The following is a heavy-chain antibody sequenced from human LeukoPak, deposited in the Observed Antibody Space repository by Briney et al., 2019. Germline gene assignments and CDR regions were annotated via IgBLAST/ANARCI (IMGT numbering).Heavy chain of an antibody. J-gene: IGHJ4*02. CDR2: IGTTGDP. D-gene: IGHD6-19*01. CDR3: ARASSGWYYFDY. CDR1: GFTFSSYD. Sequence: GGSLRLSCAASGFTFSSYDMHWVRQATGKGLEWVSAIGTTGDPYYLGSVKGRFTISRENAKNSLYLQMNSLRARDTAVYYCARASSGWYYFDYWGQGTLVTVSS. V-gene: IGHV3-13*05.